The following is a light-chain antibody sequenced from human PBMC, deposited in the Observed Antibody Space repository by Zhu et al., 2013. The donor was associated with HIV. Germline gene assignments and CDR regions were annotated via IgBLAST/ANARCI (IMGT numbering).Light chain of an antibody. V-gene: IGKV3-20*01. CDR3: QQYKNWPPWT. Sequence: EIVLTQSPGTLSLSPGESATLSCRASPSASTSYFAWYQVKPGQPPRLLITGSSNRATGIPDRFSGSGSGTDFTLTISRLEPEDSAVYYCQQYKNWPPWTFGQGTKVEIK. CDR1: PSASTSY. CDR2: GSS. J-gene: IGKJ1*01.